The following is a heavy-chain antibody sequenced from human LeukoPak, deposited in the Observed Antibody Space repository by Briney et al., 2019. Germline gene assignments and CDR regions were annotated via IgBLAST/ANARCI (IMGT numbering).Heavy chain of an antibody. CDR2: INPNDGDT. V-gene: IGHV1-2*02. CDR3: ARANFLYCSSSTCLFDY. J-gene: IGHJ4*02. D-gene: IGHD2-2*01. CDR1: GYTFTDYY. Sequence: ASVKVSCKASGYTFTDYYMHWGRQAPGQGFEWMGWINPNDGDTNYAQKFQGRVTMTRDTSISTTHMEVSRLRSDDTAVYYCARANFLYCSSSTCLFDYWGQGTLVTVSS.